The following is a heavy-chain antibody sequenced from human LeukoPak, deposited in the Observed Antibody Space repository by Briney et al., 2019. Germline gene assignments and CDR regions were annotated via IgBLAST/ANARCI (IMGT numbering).Heavy chain of an antibody. CDR1: GGSISSSNYY. CDR2: IYYSGST. CDR3: ARRLSGPLDY. Sequence: PSEPLSLTCTVSGGSISSSNYYWGWIRQPPGKGLEWIGSIYYSGSTYYNPSLKSRVTISVDTSKNQFSLKLSSVTVADTAVYYCARRLSGPLDYWGQGTLVTVSS. D-gene: IGHD3-16*01. V-gene: IGHV4-39*01. J-gene: IGHJ4*02.